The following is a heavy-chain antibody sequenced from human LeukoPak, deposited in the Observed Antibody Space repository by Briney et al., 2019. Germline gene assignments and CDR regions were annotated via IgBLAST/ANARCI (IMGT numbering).Heavy chain of an antibody. Sequence: GGSLRLSCSASGFSFSTYWMSWDRQAPGKGLEWVSYISSSSSYTNYADSVKGRFTISRDNAKNSLYLQMNSLRAEDTAVYYCARGQRVVAATPYAFDIWGQGTMVTVSS. D-gene: IGHD2-15*01. V-gene: IGHV3-11*05. CDR3: ARGQRVVAATPYAFDI. CDR2: ISSSSSYT. CDR1: GFSFSTYW. J-gene: IGHJ3*02.